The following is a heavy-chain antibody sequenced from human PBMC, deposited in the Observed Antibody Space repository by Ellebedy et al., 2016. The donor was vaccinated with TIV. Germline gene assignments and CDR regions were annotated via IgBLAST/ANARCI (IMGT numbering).Heavy chain of an antibody. D-gene: IGHD3-3*01. V-gene: IGHV1-69*13. CDR3: ASGYYDFHDSFNY. J-gene: IGHJ4*02. Sequence: AASVKVSCKASGGIFSSYAFSWVRQAPGRGLEWMGGIIPYFGTVNYAQHFQGRVTITADESTTTAYMDLRSLRSEDTAVYYCASGYYDFHDSFNYWGQGTLVTVSS. CDR2: IIPYFGTV. CDR1: GGIFSSYA.